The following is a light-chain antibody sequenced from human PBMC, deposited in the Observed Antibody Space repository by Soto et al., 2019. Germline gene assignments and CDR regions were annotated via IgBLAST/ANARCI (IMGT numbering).Light chain of an antibody. CDR2: KAS. CDR3: QHYNSYSEA. J-gene: IGKJ1*01. Sequence: DIQMTQSPSTLYGSVGDRVTITCRASQTISSWLAWYQQKPGKAPKLLIYKASTLKSGVPSRFSGSGSGTEFTLTISSLQPDDFATYYCQHYNSYSEAFGQWTRWIS. V-gene: IGKV1-5*03. CDR1: QTISSW.